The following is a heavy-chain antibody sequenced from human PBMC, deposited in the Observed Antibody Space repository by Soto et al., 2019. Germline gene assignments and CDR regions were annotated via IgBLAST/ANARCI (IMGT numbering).Heavy chain of an antibody. D-gene: IGHD3-22*01. CDR2: IYSGGST. V-gene: IGHV3-66*01. Sequence: PGGSLRLSCAASGFTVSSNYMSWVRQAPGKGLEWVSVIYSGGSTYYADSVKGRFTISRDNSKNTLYLQMNSLRAEDTAVYYCARGYYDSSGYYGGQGTLVTVAS. CDR1: GFTVSSNY. CDR3: ARGYYDSSGYY. J-gene: IGHJ4*02.